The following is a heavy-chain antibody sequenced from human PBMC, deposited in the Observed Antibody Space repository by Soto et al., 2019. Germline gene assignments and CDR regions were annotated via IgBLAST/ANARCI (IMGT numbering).Heavy chain of an antibody. D-gene: IGHD3-10*01. J-gene: IGHJ6*02. CDR2: IRGFSPYT. V-gene: IGHV3-21*01. CDR1: GFTFRTYT. Sequence: VGSLRLSCISSGFTFRTYTMNWVRQAPGKGLEWVSGIRGFSPYTFYAESVRGRFTISRDNAKNSLFLQMDSLRAEDTAVYYCARDRGYDAHDYYYNAMDVWGQGTTVTVSS. CDR3: ARDRGYDAHDYYYNAMDV.